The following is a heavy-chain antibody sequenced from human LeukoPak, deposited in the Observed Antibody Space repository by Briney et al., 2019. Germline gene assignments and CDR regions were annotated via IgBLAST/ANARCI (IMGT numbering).Heavy chain of an antibody. Sequence: GGSLRLSCEDSGSTFDDYGVSWVRQVPGKGLEWVCGINWDGTNTHYADSVKGRFTISRDNAKNSLFLEMTNLRAEDTAFYYCARDVSSNWYSFNFWGRGILVTVST. CDR1: GSTFDDYG. CDR2: INWDGTNT. V-gene: IGHV3-20*04. CDR3: ARDVSSNWYSFNF. D-gene: IGHD6-13*01. J-gene: IGHJ4*02.